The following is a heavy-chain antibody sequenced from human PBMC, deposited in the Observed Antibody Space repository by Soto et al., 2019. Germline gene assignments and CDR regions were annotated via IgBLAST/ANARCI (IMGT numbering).Heavy chain of an antibody. CDR2: IYYSGST. V-gene: IGHV4-30-4*01. D-gene: IGHD3-10*02. CDR1: GGSISSGDYY. Sequence: SETLSLTCTVSGGSISSGDYYWSWIRQPPGKGLEWIGYIYYSGSTYYNPSLKSRVTISVDTSKNQFSLKLSSVTAADTAVYYCARVFDTETGYYFDDWGQGTLDTVSS. CDR3: ARVFDTETGYYFDD. J-gene: IGHJ4*02.